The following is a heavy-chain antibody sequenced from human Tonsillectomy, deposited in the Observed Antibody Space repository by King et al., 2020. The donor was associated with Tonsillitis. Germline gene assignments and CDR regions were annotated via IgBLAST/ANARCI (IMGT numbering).Heavy chain of an antibody. CDR2: ISGSGGST. J-gene: IGHJ3*02. V-gene: IGHV3-23*04. CDR1: GFPFNNYA. CDR3: ADELGDEVGDGCDI. Sequence: VQLVESGGGLVQPGGSLRLSCAASGFPFNNYAMSWVRQPPGKGLEWVSAISGSGGSTYYADSVKGRFTISRDNAKNTQYLQMNSLRVEDTAVYYCADELGDEVGDGCDIWRQGTMVTVSS. D-gene: IGHD1-26*01.